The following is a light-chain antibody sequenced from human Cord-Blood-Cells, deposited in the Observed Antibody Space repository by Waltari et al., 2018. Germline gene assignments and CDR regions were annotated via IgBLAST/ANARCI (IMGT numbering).Light chain of an antibody. V-gene: IGLV2-11*01. Sequence: QSALTQPRSVSGSPGQSVTISCTGTSSAVGGYNYVSWYQQHPGKAPKLTIYDVSKRPSGVPDRFSGSKSGNTASLTISGLQAEDEADYYCCSYAGSYSLVFGGGTKLTVL. CDR1: SSAVGGYNY. CDR3: CSYAGSYSLV. CDR2: DVS. J-gene: IGLJ3*02.